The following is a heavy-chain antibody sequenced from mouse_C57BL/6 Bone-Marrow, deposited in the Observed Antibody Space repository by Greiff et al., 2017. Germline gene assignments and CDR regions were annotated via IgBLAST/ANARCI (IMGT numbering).Heavy chain of an antibody. D-gene: IGHD1-1*01. CDR3: ARDGYGSSYAVFDY. CDR1: GYTFTSYW. Sequence: VQLQQPGAELVMPGASVKLSCKASGYTFTSYWMHWVKQRPGQGLEWIGEIDPSDSYTNYNQKFKGKSTLTVDKSSSTAYMQLSSLTSEDSAVYYCARDGYGSSYAVFDYGGQGTTLTVSS. V-gene: IGHV1-69*01. J-gene: IGHJ2*01. CDR2: IDPSDSYT.